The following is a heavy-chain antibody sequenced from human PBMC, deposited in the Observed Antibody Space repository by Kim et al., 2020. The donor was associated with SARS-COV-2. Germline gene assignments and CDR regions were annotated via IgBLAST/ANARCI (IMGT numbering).Heavy chain of an antibody. V-gene: IGHV4-34*01. J-gene: IGHJ4*02. D-gene: IGHD3-3*01. Sequence: IDHCGSANYTPSLKSRVTISIDTSNNQFSLKMNSVTAADTAIYYCARYDFWSRGTLVTVSS. CDR3: ARYDF. CDR2: IDHCGSA.